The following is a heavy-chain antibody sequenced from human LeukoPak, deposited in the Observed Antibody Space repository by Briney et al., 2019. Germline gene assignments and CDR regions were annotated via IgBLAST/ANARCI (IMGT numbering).Heavy chain of an antibody. CDR1: GGSISSTTYY. CDR2: IYYSGSA. CDR3: VRGSTLRHYQY. Sequence: SETLSLTCTVSGGSISSTTYYWGWIRRPPGKGLAWIGSIYYSGSAYYNPSLKSRVTVSVDTSKNQFSLILSSVTAADMAVYYCVRGSTLRHYQYWGQGTLVTVSP. J-gene: IGHJ4*02. V-gene: IGHV4-39*01. D-gene: IGHD3-16*01.